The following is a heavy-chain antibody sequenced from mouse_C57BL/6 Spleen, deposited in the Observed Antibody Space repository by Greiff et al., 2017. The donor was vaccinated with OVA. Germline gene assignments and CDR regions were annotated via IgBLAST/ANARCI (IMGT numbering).Heavy chain of an antibody. CDR3: TAYYGSSPHAMDY. Sequence: DVQLVESGGGLVQPKGSLKLSCAASGFSFNTYAMNWVRQAPGKGLEWVARIRSKSNNYATYYADSVKDRFTISRDDSESMLYLQMNTLKTEDTAMYYCTAYYGSSPHAMDYWGQGTSVTVSS. V-gene: IGHV10-1*01. D-gene: IGHD1-1*01. CDR1: GFSFNTYA. CDR2: IRSKSNNYAT. J-gene: IGHJ4*01.